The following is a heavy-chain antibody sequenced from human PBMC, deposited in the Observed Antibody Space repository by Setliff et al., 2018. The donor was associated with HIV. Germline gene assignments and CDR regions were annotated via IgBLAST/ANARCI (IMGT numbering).Heavy chain of an antibody. CDR3: ARERSSGYHSYYYHYGMDV. CDR1: GGSVSDYF. D-gene: IGHD3-22*01. Sequence: SETLSLTCTVSGGSVSDYFWSWIRQPPGRGLEWIGYIYYSGNTNYKPSLKRRVTISVDTSKNQFSLKLRSVTAADTAVYYCARERSSGYHSYYYHYGMDVWGQGTTVTVS. J-gene: IGHJ6*02. V-gene: IGHV4-59*02. CDR2: IYYSGNT.